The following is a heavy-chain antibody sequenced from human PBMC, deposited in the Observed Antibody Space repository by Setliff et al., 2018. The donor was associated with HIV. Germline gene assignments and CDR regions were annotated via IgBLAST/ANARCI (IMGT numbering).Heavy chain of an antibody. J-gene: IGHJ4*02. CDR1: GGSISSVNYY. Sequence: LSLTCSVSGGSISSVNYYWSWIRQHPGKGLEWIGFIHYTGSTYYNPSLKSRVTISVDTSKDQFSLKLTSVTAADTAVYYCARAAYSYGYNDYWGQGTLVTVS. D-gene: IGHD5-18*01. CDR2: IHYTGST. V-gene: IGHV4-31*03. CDR3: ARAAYSYGYNDY.